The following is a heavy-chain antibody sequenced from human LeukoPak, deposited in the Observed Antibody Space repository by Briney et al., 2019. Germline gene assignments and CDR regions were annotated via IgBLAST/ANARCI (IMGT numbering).Heavy chain of an antibody. J-gene: IGHJ5*02. D-gene: IGHD3-10*01. CDR1: GGSFSGYY. CDR3: ARSGYYYGSGSYVFDP. V-gene: IGHV4-34*01. CDR2: INHSGST. Sequence: SETLSLTCAVYGGSFSGYYWSWIRQPPGKGLEWIGEINHSGSTNYNPSLKSRVTISVDTSKNQFSLKLSSVTAADTAAYYCARSGYYYGSGSYVFDPWGQGTLVTVSS.